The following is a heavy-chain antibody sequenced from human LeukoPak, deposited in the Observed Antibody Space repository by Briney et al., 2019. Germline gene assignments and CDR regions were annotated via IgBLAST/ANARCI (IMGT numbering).Heavy chain of an antibody. CDR1: GFTFSSYA. D-gene: IGHD6-13*01. Sequence: GGSLRLXCAASGFTFSSYAMSWVRQAPGKGLEWVSAISDSGGSTYYADSVKGRFTISRDNSKNTLYLQMNSLRAEDTAVYYCAKDRVAAAGTRGFHWFDPWGQGTLVTVSS. J-gene: IGHJ5*02. CDR2: ISDSGGST. V-gene: IGHV3-23*01. CDR3: AKDRVAAAGTRGFHWFDP.